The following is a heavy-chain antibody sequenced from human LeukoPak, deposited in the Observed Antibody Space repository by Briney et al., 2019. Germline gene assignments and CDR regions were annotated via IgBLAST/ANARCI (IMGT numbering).Heavy chain of an antibody. Sequence: SETLSLTCTVSGGSISSSSYYWGWIRQPPGKGLEWIGSIYYSGSTYYNPSLKSRVTISVDTSKNQFSLKLSSVTAADTAVYYCARRGEQWLVGELQDYWGQGTLVTVSS. CDR3: ARRGEQWLVGELQDY. V-gene: IGHV4-39*01. D-gene: IGHD6-19*01. CDR2: IYYSGST. CDR1: GGSISSSSYY. J-gene: IGHJ4*02.